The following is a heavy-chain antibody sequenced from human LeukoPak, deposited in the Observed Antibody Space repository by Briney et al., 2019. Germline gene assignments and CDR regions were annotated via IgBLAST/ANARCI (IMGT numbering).Heavy chain of an antibody. CDR1: GGSISSSSYY. CDR2: IYYSGST. V-gene: IGHV4-39*02. J-gene: IGHJ4*02. Sequence: SETLSLTCTVPGGSISSSSYYWGWIRQPPGKGLEWIGCIYYSGSTYYDASLKSRVTISVDTSKNQFSLKLSSVTAADTAVYYCAREVPGGYCSGGSCPFDYWGQGTLVTVSS. CDR3: AREVPGGYCSGGSCPFDY. D-gene: IGHD2-15*01.